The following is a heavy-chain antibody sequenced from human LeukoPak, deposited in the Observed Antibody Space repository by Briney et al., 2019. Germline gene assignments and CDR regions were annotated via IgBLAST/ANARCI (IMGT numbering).Heavy chain of an antibody. V-gene: IGHV3-74*01. CDR2: INSDGSST. Sequence: GGSLRLSCAASGFTFSSYWMSWVRQAPGKGLVWVSRINSDGSSTSYADSVKGRFTISRDNAKNTLYLQMNSLRAEDTAVYYCARAAYSSTWYSRYFDLWGRGTLVTVSS. D-gene: IGHD6-13*01. J-gene: IGHJ2*01. CDR1: GFTFSSYW. CDR3: ARAAYSSTWYSRYFDL.